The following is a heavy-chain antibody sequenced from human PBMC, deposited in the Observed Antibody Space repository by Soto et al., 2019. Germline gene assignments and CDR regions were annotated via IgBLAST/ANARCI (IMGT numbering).Heavy chain of an antibody. CDR3: ARPANTVADHFDL. V-gene: IGHV5-51*01. CDR1: GYTFTIYW. J-gene: IGHJ4*02. CDR2: IYPSDSDT. D-gene: IGHD4-17*01. Sequence: GESLKISCQVSGYTFTIYWIGWLRQMPGKGLEWMGIIYPSDSDTRYSPSFQGQVTISADQPINTAYLQWDSLKASDTAIYYCARPANTVADHFDLWGQGTPVTSPQ.